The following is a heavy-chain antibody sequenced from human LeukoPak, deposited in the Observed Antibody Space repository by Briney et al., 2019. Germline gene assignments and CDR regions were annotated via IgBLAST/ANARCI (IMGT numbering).Heavy chain of an antibody. CDR2: IKQDGSER. CDR3: ARGGTRGYSPVDY. Sequence: GESLRLSCAASGFTFSSFRMNWVRQAPGKGLEWVANIKQDGSERNYVDSVKGRSTISRDNAKNSLFLQMNSLRVEDTAVYYCARGGTRGYSPVDYWGQGILVTVSS. V-gene: IGHV3-7*03. J-gene: IGHJ4*02. CDR1: GFTFSSFR. D-gene: IGHD5-18*01.